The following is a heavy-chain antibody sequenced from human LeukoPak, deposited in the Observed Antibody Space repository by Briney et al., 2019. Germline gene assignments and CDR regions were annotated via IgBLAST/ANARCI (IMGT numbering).Heavy chain of an antibody. CDR1: GFTFSSNW. D-gene: IGHD6-13*01. CDR2: IKEDGSEK. J-gene: IGHJ4*02. V-gene: IGHV3-7*03. CDR3: ARENIAAAGPNPNFDY. Sequence: GGSLRLSCAASGFTFSSNWMSWVRQAPGKGLEWVANIKEDGSEKYYVDSVKGRFTISRDNAKNTLYLQMSSLRAEDTAVYYCARENIAAAGPNPNFDYWGQGTLVTVSS.